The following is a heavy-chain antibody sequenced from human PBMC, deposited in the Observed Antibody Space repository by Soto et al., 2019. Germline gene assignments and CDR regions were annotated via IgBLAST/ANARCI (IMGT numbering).Heavy chain of an antibody. CDR2: INHSGST. V-gene: IGHV4-34*01. CDR1: GGSFSGYY. Sequence: SETLSLSCAVYGGSFSGYYWSWIRQPPGKGLEWIGEINHSGSTNYNPSLKSRVTISVDTSKNQFSLKLSSVTAADTAVYYCARAKAPLYSSSWYWFDPWGQGTLVTVSS. CDR3: ARAKAPLYSSSWYWFDP. D-gene: IGHD6-13*01. J-gene: IGHJ5*02.